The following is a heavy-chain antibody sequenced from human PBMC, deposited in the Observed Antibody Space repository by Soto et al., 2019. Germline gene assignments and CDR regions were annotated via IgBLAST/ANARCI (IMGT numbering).Heavy chain of an antibody. Sequence: QVQLQESGPRLVKPSGTLSLTCDVSGGSISDSVWWNWVRQAPGKGLEWIGEIYHSRKTYYNPSLKSRVTISIDKSKNQVSLTLDFVTAADTAIYYCATTREAIIHLYYFDFWGQGTLVTVSS. CDR2: IYHSRKT. CDR1: GGSISDSVW. V-gene: IGHV4-4*02. J-gene: IGHJ4*02. D-gene: IGHD3-10*01. CDR3: ATTREAIIHLYYFDF.